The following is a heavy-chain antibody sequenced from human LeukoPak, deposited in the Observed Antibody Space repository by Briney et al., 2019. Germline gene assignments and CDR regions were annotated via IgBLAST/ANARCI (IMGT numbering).Heavy chain of an antibody. CDR2: IKPDGTTK. Sequence: PGGSPRLSCAASGFPFSSYSMTWVRQAPGKGLEWVVNIKPDGTTKFYVDSVKGRFTISRDNALNSLYLQMNSLRAEDTAIYYCARSIPYGTTWYGRSDYWGQGTLVTVSS. V-gene: IGHV3-7*03. CDR3: ARSIPYGTTWYGRSDY. J-gene: IGHJ4*02. CDR1: GFPFSSYS. D-gene: IGHD6-13*01.